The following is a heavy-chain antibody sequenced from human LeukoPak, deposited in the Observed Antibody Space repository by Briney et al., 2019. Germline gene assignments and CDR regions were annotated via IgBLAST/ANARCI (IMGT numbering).Heavy chain of an antibody. CDR1: GISITSVSHY. CDR2: IYYTGST. J-gene: IGHJ4*02. Sequence: SETLSLTCTISGISITSVSHYWGWLRQPPGKGLEWIGDIYYTGSTYYSPSLRSRVTMSVHTSENQFSLRLNSVTAVDTAVYYCARRWGNIVGVTYEYWGQGTLVTVSS. V-gene: IGHV4-39*01. CDR3: ARRWGNIVGVTYEY. D-gene: IGHD3-16*01.